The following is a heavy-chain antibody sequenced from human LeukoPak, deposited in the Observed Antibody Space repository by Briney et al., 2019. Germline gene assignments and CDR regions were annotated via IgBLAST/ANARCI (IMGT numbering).Heavy chain of an antibody. CDR1: SGSINSYY. D-gene: IGHD3-3*01. J-gene: IGHJ3*02. Sequence: ETLSLTCTVSSGSINSYYWNWIRQSPGKGLEWIGHISYTGSTNYNPSLKSRVTISLDTSKNQFSLKLSSVTAADTAAYYCARLPPLEDFWSGYSGKKLPDAFDIWGQGTMVTVSS. V-gene: IGHV4-59*12. CDR3: ARLPPLEDFWSGYSGKKLPDAFDI. CDR2: ISYTGST.